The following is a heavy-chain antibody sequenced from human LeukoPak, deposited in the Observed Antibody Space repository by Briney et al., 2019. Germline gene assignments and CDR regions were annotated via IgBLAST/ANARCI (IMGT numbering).Heavy chain of an antibody. Sequence: SETLSLTCTVSGGSVSSGSYYWSWIRQPPGMGLEWIGYIYYSGSTNYNPSLKSRVTISVDTSKNQFSLKLSSVTAADTAVYYCARVGYGDYGTWGQGTLVTVSS. J-gene: IGHJ5*02. CDR3: ARVGYGDYGT. V-gene: IGHV4-61*01. CDR2: IYYSGST. D-gene: IGHD4-17*01. CDR1: GGSVSSGSYY.